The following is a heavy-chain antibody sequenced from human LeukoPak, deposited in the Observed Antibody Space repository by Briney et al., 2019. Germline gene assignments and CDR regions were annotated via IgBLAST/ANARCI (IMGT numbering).Heavy chain of an antibody. Sequence: SQTLSLTCAIAGDSVSSDTTAWNWIRQSPSRGLEWLGRAYYTSKWITNYAVSVRSRITVNPNTSNNQFSLQLNSVTPEDTAVYYCARAAAQPGEYFDYWGQGTLVTVSS. CDR2: AYYTSKWIT. D-gene: IGHD2-2*01. V-gene: IGHV6-1*01. J-gene: IGHJ4*02. CDR1: GDSVSSDTTA. CDR3: ARAAAQPGEYFDY.